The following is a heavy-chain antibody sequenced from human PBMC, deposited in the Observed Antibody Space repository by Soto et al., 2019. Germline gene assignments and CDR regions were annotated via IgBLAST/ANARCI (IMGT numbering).Heavy chain of an antibody. V-gene: IGHV4-34*01. CDR1: SGSFRGYY. CDR3: GRTKDYFYGVDV. Sequence: LEILSLTCAVYSGSFRGYYLTWIRQPPGTGLEWIGEINHSGSTNYNPSLKSRVTISVDTSKNQVSLKLSSVTAADTATYYCGRTKDYFYGVDVWGQGTTVTVSS. J-gene: IGHJ6*02. CDR2: INHSGST.